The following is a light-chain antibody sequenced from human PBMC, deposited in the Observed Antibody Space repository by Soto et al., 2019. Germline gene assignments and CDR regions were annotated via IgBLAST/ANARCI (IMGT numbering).Light chain of an antibody. Sequence: EIVLTQSPGTLSLPPGERATLSCRASQSVSSSLAWYQQKPGQAPRLLIYDASNRATGIPARFSGSGSGTDFTLTISSLEPEDSATYYCQHYNTWPWTFGQGTKVDIK. CDR2: DAS. V-gene: IGKV3-11*01. J-gene: IGKJ1*01. CDR3: QHYNTWPWT. CDR1: QSVSSS.